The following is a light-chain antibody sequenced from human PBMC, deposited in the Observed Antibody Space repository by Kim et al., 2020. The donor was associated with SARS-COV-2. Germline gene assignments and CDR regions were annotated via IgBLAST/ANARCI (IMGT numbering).Light chain of an antibody. CDR2: GAS. V-gene: IGKV3-20*01. CDR1: QSVSSSY. CDR3: QQYGSSTGT. J-gene: IGKJ3*01. Sequence: EIVLTQSPGTLSLSPGERATLSCRASQSVSSSYLAWYQQKPGQAPRLLIYGASSRATGIPHRFSGSGSGTDFTLTISRLEPEDFAVYYCQQYGSSTGTFGPDSKVDFK.